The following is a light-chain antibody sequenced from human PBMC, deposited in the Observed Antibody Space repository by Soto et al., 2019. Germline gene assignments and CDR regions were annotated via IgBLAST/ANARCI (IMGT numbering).Light chain of an antibody. Sequence: DIVMTQSPDSLAVSRGERAIINCKSSQTIFYSTNNYNYLAWYQQTPGQPPKLLIYWASTRESGVPDRFRGSGSGTDFTLTIDSLQAEDVAVYYCQQYYSTPITFGQGTRLEI. V-gene: IGKV4-1*01. CDR1: QTIFYSTNNYNY. CDR3: QQYYSTPIT. CDR2: WAS. J-gene: IGKJ5*01.